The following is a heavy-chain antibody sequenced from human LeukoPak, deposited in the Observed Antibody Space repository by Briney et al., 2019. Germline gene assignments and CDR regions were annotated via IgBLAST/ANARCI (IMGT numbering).Heavy chain of an antibody. J-gene: IGHJ3*02. Sequence: GGSLRLSCAASGFTFSSYEMNWVRQAPGKGVEWVSYIGTSDSSTYYADSVKGRFTISRDNAKNSLYLQMNSLRVEDTAVYYCARYGDSSVYYSADAFDIWGQGTMVTVSS. CDR2: IGTSDSST. CDR3: ARYGDSSVYYSADAFDI. V-gene: IGHV3-48*03. CDR1: GFTFSSYE. D-gene: IGHD3-22*01.